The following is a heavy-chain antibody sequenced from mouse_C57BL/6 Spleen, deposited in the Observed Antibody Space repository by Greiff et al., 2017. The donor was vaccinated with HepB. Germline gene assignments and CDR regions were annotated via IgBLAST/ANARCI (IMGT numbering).Heavy chain of an antibody. CDR1: GFTFSSYA. CDR2: ISDGGSYT. J-gene: IGHJ4*01. Sequence: EVQVVESGGGLVKPGGSLKLSCAASGFTFSSYAMSWVRQTPEKRLEWVATISDGGSYTYYPDNVKGRYTISRDNAKNNMYLQMRHLKSEDTAMYYCARERKIITTVVATRSMDYWGQGTSVTVSS. D-gene: IGHD1-1*01. CDR3: ARERKIITTVVATRSMDY. V-gene: IGHV5-4*01.